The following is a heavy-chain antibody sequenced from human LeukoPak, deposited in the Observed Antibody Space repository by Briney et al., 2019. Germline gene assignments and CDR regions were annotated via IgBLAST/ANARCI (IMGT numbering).Heavy chain of an antibody. V-gene: IGHV1-8*03. CDR1: GYTFTSYD. J-gene: IGHJ4*02. CDR3: ARVSATTRPARIVGAHFDY. Sequence: ASVKVSCKASGYTFTSYDINWVRQATGQGLEWMGWMNANSGNTGYAQKFQGRVTITRNTSIGTAYMELSSLRSEDTAVYYCARVSATTRPARIVGAHFDYWGQGTLVTVSS. D-gene: IGHD1-26*01. CDR2: MNANSGNT.